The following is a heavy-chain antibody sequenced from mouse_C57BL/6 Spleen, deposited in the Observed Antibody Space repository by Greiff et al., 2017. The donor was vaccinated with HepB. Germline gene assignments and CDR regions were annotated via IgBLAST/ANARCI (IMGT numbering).Heavy chain of an antibody. Sequence: EVHLVESGEGLVKPGGSLKLSCAASGFTFSSYAMSWVRQTPEKRLEWVAYISSGGDYIYYADTVKGRFTISRDNARNTLYLQMSSLKSEDTAMYYCTRSGYYGSSYPFDYWGQGTTLTVSS. D-gene: IGHD1-1*01. J-gene: IGHJ2*01. CDR1: GFTFSSYA. CDR3: TRSGYYGSSYPFDY. CDR2: ISSGGDYI. V-gene: IGHV5-9-1*02.